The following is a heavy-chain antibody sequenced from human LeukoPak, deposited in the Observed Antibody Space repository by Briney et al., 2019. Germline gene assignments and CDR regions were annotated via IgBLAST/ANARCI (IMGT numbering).Heavy chain of an antibody. CDR1: GYTFTSYG. CDR3: ARAYSSSWYGFDYYYYYGMDV. D-gene: IGHD6-13*01. Sequence: ASVKVSCKASGYTFTSYGISWVRQAPGQGLEWMGWIGAYNGNTNYAQKLQGRVTMTTDTSTSTAYMELRSLRSDDTAVYYCARAYSSSWYGFDYYYYYGMDVWGQGTTVTVSS. J-gene: IGHJ6*02. V-gene: IGHV1-18*01. CDR2: IGAYNGNT.